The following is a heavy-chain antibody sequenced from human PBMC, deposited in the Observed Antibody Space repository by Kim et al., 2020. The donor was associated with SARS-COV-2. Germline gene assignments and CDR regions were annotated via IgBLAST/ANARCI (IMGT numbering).Heavy chain of an antibody. D-gene: IGHD5-18*01. CDR3: ARGGPWIQLVGEFDY. CDR2: INHSGST. Sequence: SETLSLTCAVYGGSFSGYYWSWIRQPPGKGLEWIGEINHSGSTNYNPSLKSRVTISVDTSKNQFSLKLSSVTAADTAVYYCARGGPWIQLVGEFDYWGQGTLVTVSS. V-gene: IGHV4-34*01. J-gene: IGHJ4*02. CDR1: GGSFSGYY.